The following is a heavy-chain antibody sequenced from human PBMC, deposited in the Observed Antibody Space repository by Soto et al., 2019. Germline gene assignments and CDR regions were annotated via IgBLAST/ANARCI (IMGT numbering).Heavy chain of an antibody. J-gene: IGHJ4*02. CDR1: GFPFSRYA. V-gene: IGHV3-23*01. Sequence: DVQLLESGGGLVQPGGSLRLSCAAYGFPFSRYAVTWVRQAPGKALEWVSIINGDGDSTFYADSVKGRFTISRDHSKNTLYLQMNSLGVEDTAIYYCARPVDYWGQGTLVTVSS. CDR2: INGDGDST. CDR3: ARPVDY.